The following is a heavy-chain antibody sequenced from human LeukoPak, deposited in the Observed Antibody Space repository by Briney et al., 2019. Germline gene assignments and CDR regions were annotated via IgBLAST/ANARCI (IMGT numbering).Heavy chain of an antibody. J-gene: IGHJ2*01. D-gene: IGHD4-17*01. Sequence: PGGSLRLSCAASGFTFSSYAMSWVRQAPGKGLEWVSAISNSGGSTYYADSVKGRFTIPRDNSKNTLYLQMNSLRAEDTAVYYCAKAFGTTVTSVGYFDLWGRGTLVTVS. CDR2: ISNSGGST. V-gene: IGHV3-23*01. CDR3: AKAFGTTVTSVGYFDL. CDR1: GFTFSSYA.